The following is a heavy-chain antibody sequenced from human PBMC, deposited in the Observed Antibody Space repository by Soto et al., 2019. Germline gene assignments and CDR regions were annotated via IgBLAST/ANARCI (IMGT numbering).Heavy chain of an antibody. CDR1: GFNFRTYA. Sequence: EVRLLESGGGSEQPGGSLRLCCAASGFNFRTYAMYWVRQAPGKGLEWVSAIDDGNSAYYADSVKGRFIISRDNSRNTVYLQTDGLRVEDTAIYFCTKRPMCAGDCWYFDDWGQGILVTVSS. CDR3: TKRPMCAGDCWYFDD. V-gene: IGHV3-23*05. J-gene: IGHJ4*02. D-gene: IGHD2-21*02. CDR2: IDDGNSA.